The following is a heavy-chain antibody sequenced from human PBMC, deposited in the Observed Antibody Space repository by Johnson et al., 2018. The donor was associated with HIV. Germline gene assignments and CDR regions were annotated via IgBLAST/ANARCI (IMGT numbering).Heavy chain of an antibody. D-gene: IGHD1-7*01. CDR3: AKGRSGTTASIDAFDI. J-gene: IGHJ3*02. Sequence: VQLVESGGGLVQPGGSLRLSCAASGFTVRNNYMSWVRQAPGKGLAWVSLIYSGGLTYYADSVKGRFTISRDNSKNTLYLQMKSLRAEDTAVYYCAKGRSGTTASIDAFDIWGQGTMVTVSS. V-gene: IGHV3-66*02. CDR2: IYSGGLT. CDR1: GFTVRNNY.